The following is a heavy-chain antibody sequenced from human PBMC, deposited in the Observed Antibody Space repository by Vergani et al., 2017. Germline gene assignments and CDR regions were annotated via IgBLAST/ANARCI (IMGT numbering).Heavy chain of an antibody. CDR2: ISSSGSTI. CDR3: ARDLCSGGSCYVAREGFDY. V-gene: IGHV3-11*01. D-gene: IGHD2-15*01. CDR1: GFTFSDYY. Sequence: QVQLVESGGGLVKPGGSLRLSCAASGFTFSDYYMSWIRQAPGQGLEWVSYISSSGSTIYYADSVKGRFTISRDKAKNSLYLQMDSLRAEDTAVYYCARDLCSGGSCYVAREGFDYWGQGTLVTVSS. J-gene: IGHJ4*02.